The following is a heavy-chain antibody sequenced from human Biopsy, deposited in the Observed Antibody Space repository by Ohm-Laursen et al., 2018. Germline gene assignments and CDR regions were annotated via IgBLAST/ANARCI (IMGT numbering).Heavy chain of an antibody. V-gene: IGHV1-18*01. CDR3: ARHSLPGPEVSWNDVFDI. Sequence: SVKVSCKASGYTFRSYGISWVRQAPGQGLEWLGWISGQRNKTRYGQKVQGRVMMTKDTSTTTAHLELRSLRSDDTAVYYCARHSLPGPEVSWNDVFDIWGQGTVVTVS. CDR2: ISGQRNKT. D-gene: IGHD5/OR15-5a*01. CDR1: GYTFRSYG. J-gene: IGHJ3*02.